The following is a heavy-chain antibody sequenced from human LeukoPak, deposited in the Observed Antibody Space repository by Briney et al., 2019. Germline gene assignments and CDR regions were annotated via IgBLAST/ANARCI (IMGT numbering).Heavy chain of an antibody. CDR3: ARYHKEYCSGGSCYEGADY. CDR2: IIPIFGTA. J-gene: IGHJ4*02. V-gene: IGHV1-69*13. D-gene: IGHD2-15*01. Sequence: GASVKVSCKASGGTFSSYAISWVRQAPGQGLEWMGGIIPIFGTANYAQKFQGRVTITADESTSTAYMELSSLRSEDTAVYYCARYHKEYCSGGSCYEGADYWGQGTLVTVSS. CDR1: GGTFSSYA.